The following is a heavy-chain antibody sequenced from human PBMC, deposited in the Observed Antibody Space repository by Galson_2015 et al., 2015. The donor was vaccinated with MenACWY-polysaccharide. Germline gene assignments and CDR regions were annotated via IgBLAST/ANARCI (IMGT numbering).Heavy chain of an antibody. CDR2: IYWAGDE. CDR1: GFSLSDIGEG. CDR3: VHSHWLQENYFDP. J-gene: IGHJ5*02. V-gene: IGHV2-5*02. D-gene: IGHD5-24*01. Sequence: PALVNPTQPLTLTCTFSGFSLSDIGEGVGWIRQPPGKAPEWLALIYWAGDERSSPSLKTRLSLTKDASKNQEVLKMANMDPVDTATYYCVHSHWLQENYFDPWGQGTLVAVSS.